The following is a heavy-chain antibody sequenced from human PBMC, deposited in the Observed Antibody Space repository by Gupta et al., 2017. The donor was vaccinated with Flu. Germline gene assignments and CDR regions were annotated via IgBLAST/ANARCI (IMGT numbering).Heavy chain of an antibody. D-gene: IGHD3-16*01. CDR2: IYSGGST. V-gene: IGHV3-53*04. J-gene: IGHJ6*02. CDR3: ARERGTFNSLGSMDV. Sequence: EVQLVESGGGLVQPGGSLRLSCAASGFTVSSNYMRWVRQAPGKGLEWVSVIYSGGSTYYADSVKGRFTISRHNSKNTLYLQMNSLRAEDTAVYYCARERGTFNSLGSMDVWGQGTTVTVSS. CDR1: GFTVSSNY.